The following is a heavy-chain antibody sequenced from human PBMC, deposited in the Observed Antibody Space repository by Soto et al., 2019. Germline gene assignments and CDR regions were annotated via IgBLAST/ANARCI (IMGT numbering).Heavy chain of an antibody. D-gene: IGHD1-26*01. CDR2: IIPILGIA. Sequence: GASVKVSCKASGGTFSSFTISWVRQAPGQGLEWMGRIIPILGIANYAQKFQGRVTITADKSTSTAYMELSSLRSEDTAVYYCARMKWELQAPDYYYYGMDVWGKGTTLTVSS. CDR1: GGTFSSFT. V-gene: IGHV1-69*02. CDR3: ARMKWELQAPDYYYYGMDV. J-gene: IGHJ6*04.